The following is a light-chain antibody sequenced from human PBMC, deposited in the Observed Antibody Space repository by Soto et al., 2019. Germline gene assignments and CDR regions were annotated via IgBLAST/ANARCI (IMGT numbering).Light chain of an antibody. CDR3: WSYAGRNNFV. CDR1: SSNVGGYNY. J-gene: IGLJ1*01. V-gene: IGLV2-8*01. CDR2: EVD. Sequence: QSALTQPPSASGSPGQSVSISCTGSSSNVGGYNYVSWYQQHPGKAPRLIIYEVDKRPSGVPDRFSGSKAGSTASLTVSGLQADDEADYYCWSYAGRNNFVFGRGTKVTVL.